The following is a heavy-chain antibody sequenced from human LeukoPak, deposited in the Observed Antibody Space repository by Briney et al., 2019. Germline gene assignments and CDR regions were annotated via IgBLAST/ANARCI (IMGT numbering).Heavy chain of an antibody. CDR3: AKVRVDATGEPFDY. V-gene: IGHV3-48*01. D-gene: IGHD7-27*01. CDR1: GFSFTTYS. Sequence: PGGSLRLSCVASGFSFTTYSMHWVRQAPGKGLEWVSYISIDSTTIYYAASAKGRFTISRDNVKNSLYLQMNSLTAEDTAAYYCAKVRVDATGEPFDYWGQGTLVTVSS. J-gene: IGHJ4*02. CDR2: ISIDSTTI.